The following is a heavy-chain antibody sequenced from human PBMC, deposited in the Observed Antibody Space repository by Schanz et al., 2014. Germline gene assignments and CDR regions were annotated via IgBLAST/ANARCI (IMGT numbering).Heavy chain of an antibody. CDR2: INPSGGST. J-gene: IGHJ3*02. V-gene: IGHV1-46*01. CDR3: VTEKRMESGTWAKAFDI. CDR1: GYTFTSYG. Sequence: QVQLVQSGAEVKQPGASVKVSCKASGYTFTSYGITWVRQAPGQGLEWMGIINPSGGSTSYAQKFQGRFTMTRDTSTTTVYMELSSLRSDDTAMYYCVTEKRMESGTWAKAFDIWGQGTWVTVSS. D-gene: IGHD3-3*01.